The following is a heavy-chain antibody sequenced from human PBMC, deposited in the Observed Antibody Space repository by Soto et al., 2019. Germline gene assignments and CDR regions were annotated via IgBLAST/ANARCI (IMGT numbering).Heavy chain of an antibody. V-gene: IGHV3-72*01. CDR3: ARARPSSNRYFDY. CDR1: GFTFSDHS. Sequence: EVQLVESGGGLVQPGGSLRLSCAASGFTFSDHSMDWVRQAPGKGLEWVGRSSDKANSYTTEYAASVKGRFTMAKDDSESSLYLQMNSLKSEDTAVYYCARARPSSNRYFDYWGQGTLVTVSS. D-gene: IGHD2-2*01. CDR2: SSDKANSYTT. J-gene: IGHJ4*02.